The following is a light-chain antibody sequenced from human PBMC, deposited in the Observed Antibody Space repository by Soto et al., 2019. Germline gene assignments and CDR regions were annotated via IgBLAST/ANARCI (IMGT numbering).Light chain of an antibody. V-gene: IGKV3-20*01. CDR1: QSVSSY. CDR3: QQYGDSPT. CDR2: DAS. J-gene: IGKJ1*01. Sequence: EIVWTQSPGTLSFSPGERATLSCRASQSVSSYLAWYQQKPGQAPRLLIYDASSRATGIPNRFSGSGSGTESTLTISRLEPEDFAVFYCQQYGDSPTFGQGAKVDIK.